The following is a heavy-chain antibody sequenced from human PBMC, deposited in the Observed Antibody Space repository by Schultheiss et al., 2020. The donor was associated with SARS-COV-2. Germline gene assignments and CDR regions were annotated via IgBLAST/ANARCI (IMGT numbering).Heavy chain of an antibody. CDR1: GGSISSYY. Sequence: SETLSLTCTVSGGSISSYYWSWIRQPAGKGLEWIGRIYTSGSTNYNPSLKSRVTISVDPSKNQFSLKLSSVTAADTAVYYCARGHDSGPFDYWGQGTLVTVSS. D-gene: IGHD4-17*01. V-gene: IGHV4-4*07. CDR2: IYTSGST. J-gene: IGHJ4*02. CDR3: ARGHDSGPFDY.